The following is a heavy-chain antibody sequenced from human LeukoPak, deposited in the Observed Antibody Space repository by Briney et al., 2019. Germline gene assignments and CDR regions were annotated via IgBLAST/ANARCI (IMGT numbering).Heavy chain of an antibody. J-gene: IGHJ4*02. CDR2: ITSSGTTI. D-gene: IGHD6-19*01. V-gene: IGHV3-48*04. Sequence: GGSLRLSCAASGFTFSGYSMYWVRQAPGKGLEWISYITSSGTTIYYADSVKGRFTISRDNAKNSLFLQLNSLRAEDTAVYFCARDLSGGNLDYWGQGALVTVAS. CDR1: GFTFSGYS. CDR3: ARDLSGGNLDY.